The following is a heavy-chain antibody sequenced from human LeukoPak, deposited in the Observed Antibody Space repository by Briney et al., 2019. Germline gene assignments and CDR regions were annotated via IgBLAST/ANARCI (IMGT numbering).Heavy chain of an antibody. D-gene: IGHD6-13*01. V-gene: IGHV3-23*01. CDR1: GFTFSSYV. CDR2: ISGSGGSS. J-gene: IGHJ4*02. CDR3: AKDLSDSSRVPGDY. Sequence: GGSRRLSCAVSGFTFSSYVMSWVRQAPEKGLEWVSTISGSGGSSYYADSVKGRFTISRDNSKNTLYLQMNSLRAEDTAVYYCAKDLSDSSRVPGDYWGQGTLVTVSS.